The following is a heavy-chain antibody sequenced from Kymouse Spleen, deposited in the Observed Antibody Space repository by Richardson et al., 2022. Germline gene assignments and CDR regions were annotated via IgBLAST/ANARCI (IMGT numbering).Heavy chain of an antibody. D-gene: IGHD7-27*02. CDR1: GFTFSSYW. V-gene: IGHV3-7*01. J-gene: IGHJ6*02. CDR2: IKQDGSEK. CDR3: ARDLTFYYYYYGMDV. Sequence: EVQLVESGGGLVQPGGSLRLSCAASGFTFSSYWMSWVRQAPGKGLEWVANIKQDGSEKYYVDSVKGRFTISRDNAKNSLYLQMNSLRAEDTAVYYCARDLTFYYYYYGMDVWGQGTTVTVSS.